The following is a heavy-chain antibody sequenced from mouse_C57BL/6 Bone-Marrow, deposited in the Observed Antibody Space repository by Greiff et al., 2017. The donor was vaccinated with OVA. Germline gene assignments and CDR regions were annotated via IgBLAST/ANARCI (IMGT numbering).Heavy chain of an antibody. Sequence: QVQLQQPGAELVKPGASVKLSCKASGYTFTSYWMQWVKQRPGQGLEWIGEIDPSDSYTNYNQKFKGKATLTVDTSSSTAYMQLSSLTSEDSAVYYCARLGYDYGEAWFAYWGQGTLVTVSA. CDR1: GYTFTSYW. CDR2: IDPSDSYT. J-gene: IGHJ3*01. D-gene: IGHD2-4*01. V-gene: IGHV1-50*01. CDR3: ARLGYDYGEAWFAY.